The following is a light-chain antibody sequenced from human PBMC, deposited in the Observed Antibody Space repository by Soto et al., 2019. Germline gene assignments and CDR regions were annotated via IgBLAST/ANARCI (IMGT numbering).Light chain of an antibody. CDR1: QSVTSN. J-gene: IGKJ4*01. Sequence: EIVMTQSPATLSVSPGERVTFSCRASQSVTSNLAWYQHKPVQAPRLLISGASTGATGVPARFSGGGSGTEFTLTINSLQSEDFAVYYCQQYNTWPVTFGGGTKVDIK. V-gene: IGKV3-15*01. CDR3: QQYNTWPVT. CDR2: GAS.